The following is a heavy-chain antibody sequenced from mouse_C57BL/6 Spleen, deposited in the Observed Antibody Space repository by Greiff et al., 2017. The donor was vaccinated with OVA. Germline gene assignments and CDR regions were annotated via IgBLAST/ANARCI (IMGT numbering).Heavy chain of an antibody. Sequence: EVQRVESGGGLVKPGGSLKLSCAASGFTFSDYGMHWVRQAPEKGLEWVAYISSGSSTIYYADTVKGRFTISRDNAKNTLFLQMTSLRSADTAVYYCAMGISGTNYAMDYWGQGTSVTVSS. CDR1: GFTFSDYG. V-gene: IGHV5-17*01. CDR2: ISSGSSTI. J-gene: IGHJ4*01. CDR3: AMGISGTNYAMDY. D-gene: IGHD3-1*01.